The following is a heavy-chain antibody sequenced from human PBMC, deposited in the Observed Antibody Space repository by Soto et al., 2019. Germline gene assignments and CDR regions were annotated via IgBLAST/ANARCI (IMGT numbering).Heavy chain of an antibody. V-gene: IGHV1-2*02. CDR2: INPNSGGT. Sequence: ASVKVSCKASGYTFTGYYMHWVRQAPGQGLEWMGWINPNSGGTNYAQKFQGRVTMTRDTSISTAYMELSRLRSDDTPVYYCARAYGDSDYYYGMDVWGQGTTVTVSS. CDR1: GYTFTGYY. D-gene: IGHD3-10*01. CDR3: ARAYGDSDYYYGMDV. J-gene: IGHJ6*02.